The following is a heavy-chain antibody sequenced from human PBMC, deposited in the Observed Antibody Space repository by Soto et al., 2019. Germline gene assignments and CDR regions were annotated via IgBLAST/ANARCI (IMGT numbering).Heavy chain of an antibody. CDR2: IFPDDSDT. Sequence: GESLKISCKASGYIIKNYWIGWVRQMPGQGLEWMGIIFPDDSDTRYSPSFQGHVTISLDKSIRTACVQWGSLKASDSAIYYCFRGGVTSRTFDYWGQGTLVTVSS. V-gene: IGHV5-51*01. CDR3: FRGGVTSRTFDY. J-gene: IGHJ4*02. CDR1: GYIIKNYW. D-gene: IGHD3-16*01.